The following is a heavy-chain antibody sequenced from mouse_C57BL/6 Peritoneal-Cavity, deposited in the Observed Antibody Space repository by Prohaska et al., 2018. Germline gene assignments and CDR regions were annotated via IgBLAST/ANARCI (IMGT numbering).Heavy chain of an antibody. V-gene: IGHV11-2*01. CDR2: INSDSSAI. CDR1: GFTFSGFW. Sequence: EVQLLETGGGLVQPGGSRGLSCEGSGFTFSGFWMSWVRQTPGKTLEWIGDINSDSSAITYAPSIKYRFTIFRDNDDRTLYLQMGTVRSEDTATYFCKGSRRDYWGQGTTLTVSS. J-gene: IGHJ2*01. CDR3: KGSRRDY.